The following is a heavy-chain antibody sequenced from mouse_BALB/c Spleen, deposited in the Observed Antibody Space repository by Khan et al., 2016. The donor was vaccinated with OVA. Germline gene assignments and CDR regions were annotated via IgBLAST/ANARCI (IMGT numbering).Heavy chain of an antibody. D-gene: IGHD1-1*01. CDR3: ARGNYYGYYFDY. CDR2: ISYSGGT. CDR1: GYSITSGYA. Sequence: VQLKESGPGLVKPSQSLSLTCTVTGYSITSGYAWNWIRQFPGNKLEWMGYISYSGGTSYTPSLKSRIPITRDTSKNQFFLQLNSVTTEDTATYYCARGNYYGYYFDYWGQGTPLTVSS. J-gene: IGHJ2*01. V-gene: IGHV3-2*02.